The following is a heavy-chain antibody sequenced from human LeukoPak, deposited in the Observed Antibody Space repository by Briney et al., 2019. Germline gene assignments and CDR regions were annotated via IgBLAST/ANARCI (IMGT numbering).Heavy chain of an antibody. V-gene: IGHV4-34*01. D-gene: IGHD2/OR15-2a*01. J-gene: IGHJ4*02. Sequence: SETLSLTCAVYGGSFSGYSWSWIRQPPGKGLEWIGEINHSGSTNYNPSLKSRVTISVDTSKNQFSLKLSSVTAADTAVYYCARLSGGREKYFDYWGQGTLVTVSS. CDR2: INHSGST. CDR3: ARLSGGREKYFDY. CDR1: GGSFSGYS.